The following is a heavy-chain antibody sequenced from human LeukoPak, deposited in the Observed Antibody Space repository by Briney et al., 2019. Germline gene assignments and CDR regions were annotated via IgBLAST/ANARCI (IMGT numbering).Heavy chain of an antibody. Sequence: SETLSLTCAVYGGSFSGYYWSWIRQSPGKGLEWIGEINHSGSTNYNPSLKSRVTISVDTSKNQFSLKLSSVTAADTAVYYCARGLTRRYYDSSGYYYLDYWGQGTLVTVSS. CDR3: ARGLTRRYYDSSGYYYLDY. CDR1: GGSFSGYY. J-gene: IGHJ4*02. V-gene: IGHV4-34*01. CDR2: INHSGST. D-gene: IGHD3-22*01.